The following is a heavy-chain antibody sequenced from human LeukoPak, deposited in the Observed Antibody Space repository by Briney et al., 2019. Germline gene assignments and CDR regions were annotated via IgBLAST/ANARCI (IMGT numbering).Heavy chain of an antibody. CDR1: GYTLTSYG. Sequence: ASVKVSCKASGYTLTSYGIRWVRQAPGQGLEWMGGISAYHGNTNYAQKLQGRVTMTTDTSTSTAYMELRSLRSDDTAVYYCAREYSSSIYQDYFDYWGQGTLVTVSS. CDR2: ISAYHGNT. V-gene: IGHV1-18*01. CDR3: AREYSSSIYQDYFDY. D-gene: IGHD6-6*01. J-gene: IGHJ4*02.